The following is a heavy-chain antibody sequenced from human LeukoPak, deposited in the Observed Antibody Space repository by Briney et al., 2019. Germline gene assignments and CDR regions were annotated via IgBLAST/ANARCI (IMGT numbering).Heavy chain of an antibody. CDR1: GFSFDDYA. D-gene: IGHD3-10*01. J-gene: IGHJ4*02. Sequence: GGSLRLSCAASGFSFDDYAMHWVRQAPGKGLEWVSGIGWNGGGIVYADSVKGRFTISRDNTKNSLYLQMNSLGAEDTAVYYCARGDGVIMNYWGQGTLVTVSS. V-gene: IGHV3-9*01. CDR3: ARGDGVIMNY. CDR2: IGWNGGGI.